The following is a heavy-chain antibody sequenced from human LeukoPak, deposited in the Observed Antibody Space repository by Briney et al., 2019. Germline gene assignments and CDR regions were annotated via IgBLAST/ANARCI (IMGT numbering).Heavy chain of an antibody. J-gene: IGHJ5*02. D-gene: IGHD2-2*01. V-gene: IGHV1-3*01. CDR1: GYTFTSYA. CDR2: INAGNGNT. Sequence: ASVKVSCKASGYTFTSYAMHWVRQAPGQRLEWMGWINAGNGNTKYSQKFQGRVTITRDTSASTAYTELSSLRSEDTAVYYCARGVVVVPAAPYNWFDPWGQGTLVTVSS. CDR3: ARGVVVVPAAPYNWFDP.